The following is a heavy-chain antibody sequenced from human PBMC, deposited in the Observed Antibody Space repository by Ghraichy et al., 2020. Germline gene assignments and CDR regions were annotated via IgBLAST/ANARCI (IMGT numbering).Heavy chain of an antibody. D-gene: IGHD1-26*01. J-gene: IGHJ2*01. CDR3: ARDRGKVGATTPYWYFDL. CDR1: GYTFTGYY. V-gene: IGHV1-2*02. CDR2: INPNSGST. Sequence: ASVKVSCKASGYTFTGYYMHWVRQAPGQGLEWMGWINPNSGSTNYAQKFQGRVTMTRDTSISTAYMELSRLRSDDTAVYYCARDRGKVGATTPYWYFDLWGRGTLVTVSS.